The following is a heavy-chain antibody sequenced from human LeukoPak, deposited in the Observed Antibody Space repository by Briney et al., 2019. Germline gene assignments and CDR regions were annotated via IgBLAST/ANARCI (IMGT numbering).Heavy chain of an antibody. D-gene: IGHD5-24*01. J-gene: IGHJ3*02. Sequence: ASVKVSCKASGYTFTSYAISWVRQAPGQGLEWMGGIIPIFGTANYAQKFQGRVTITADESTSTAYMELSSLRSEDTAVYYCARPKPNRDGYKEGAFDIWGQGTMVTVSS. CDR3: ARPKPNRDGYKEGAFDI. CDR1: GYTFTSYA. V-gene: IGHV1-69*13. CDR2: IIPIFGTA.